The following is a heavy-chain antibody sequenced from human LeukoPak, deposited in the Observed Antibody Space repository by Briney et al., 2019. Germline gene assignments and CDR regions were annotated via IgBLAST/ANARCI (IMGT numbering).Heavy chain of an antibody. CDR1: GGTFNSYA. Sequence: SVKVSCKASGGTFNSYAISWGRQAPGQGLEWMGRIIPIFGTANYAQKFQGRVTITTDESTSTAYMELSSLRSEDTAVYYCARACRDGYNCPGRYYFDYWGQGTLVTVSS. D-gene: IGHD5-24*01. V-gene: IGHV1-69*05. J-gene: IGHJ4*02. CDR3: ARACRDGYNCPGRYYFDY. CDR2: IIPIFGTA.